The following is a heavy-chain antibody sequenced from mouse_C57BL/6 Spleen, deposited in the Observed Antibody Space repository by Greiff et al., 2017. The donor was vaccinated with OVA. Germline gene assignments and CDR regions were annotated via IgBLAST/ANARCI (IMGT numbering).Heavy chain of an antibody. V-gene: IGHV1-50*01. D-gene: IGHD1-1*01. CDR2: IDPSDSYT. J-gene: IGHJ4*01. Sequence: QVQLQQPGAELVKPGASVKLSCKASGYTFTSYWMQWVKQRPGQGLEWIGEIDPSDSYTNYNQKFKGKATLTVDTSSSTAYMQLSSLTSEDSAVYYCARPHYYGSSLYAMDYWGQGTSVTVSS. CDR3: ARPHYYGSSLYAMDY. CDR1: GYTFTSYW.